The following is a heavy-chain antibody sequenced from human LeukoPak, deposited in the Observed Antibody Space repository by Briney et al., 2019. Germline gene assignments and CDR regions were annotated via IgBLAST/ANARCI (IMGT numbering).Heavy chain of an antibody. CDR1: GFTVSSYG. CDR2: ISYDGSNK. V-gene: IGHV3-30*18. Sequence: GGSLRLSCAASGFTVSSYGMHWVRQAPGKGLEWVAVISYDGSNKYYADSVKGRFTISRDNSKNTLYLQMNSLRAEDTAVYYCAKEYLGYCSGGSCYPLDYWGQGTLVTVSS. CDR3: AKEYLGYCSGGSCYPLDY. J-gene: IGHJ4*02. D-gene: IGHD2-15*01.